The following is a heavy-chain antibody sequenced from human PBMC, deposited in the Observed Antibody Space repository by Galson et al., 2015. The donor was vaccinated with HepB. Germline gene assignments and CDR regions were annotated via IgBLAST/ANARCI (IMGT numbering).Heavy chain of an antibody. D-gene: IGHD2-8*01. V-gene: IGHV3-23*01. J-gene: IGHJ4*02. CDR2: ITSNGGRT. Sequence: SLRLSCAASGFTFSRYAMTWVRQAPGKGLEWISSITSNGGRTFYTNSVKGRFTISRDNSRNTVHLRLSSLRPEDTAVYYCAKDGVMVSTSPYQPHSWGQGTLVSVSS. CDR1: GFTFSRYA. CDR3: AKDGVMVSTSPYQPHS.